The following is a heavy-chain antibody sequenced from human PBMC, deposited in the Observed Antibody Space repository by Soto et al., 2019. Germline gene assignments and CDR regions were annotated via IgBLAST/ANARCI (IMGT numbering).Heavy chain of an antibody. D-gene: IGHD6-13*01. V-gene: IGHV3-23*01. J-gene: IGHJ4*02. CDR3: AKVSSSWSAGFFDL. CDR1: GFTFSRHA. CDR2: LSDSGGSI. Sequence: GGSLRLSCTASGFTFSRHAMTWVRQAPGKGLEWVSGLSDSGGSIYYADSVKGRFTISRDNSMNTLYLQMNTLRAEDTAIYYCAKVSSSWSAGFFDLWGQGT.